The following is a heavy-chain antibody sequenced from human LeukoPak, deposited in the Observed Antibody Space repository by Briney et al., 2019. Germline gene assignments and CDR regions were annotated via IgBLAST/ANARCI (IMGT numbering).Heavy chain of an antibody. CDR2: INGIGGST. D-gene: IGHD3-3*01. V-gene: IGHV3-23*01. J-gene: IGHJ4*02. CDR3: AKGGNYDFWSGYYPLDY. CDR1: GFTFTSYS. Sequence: GGSLRLSCAASGFTFTSYSMNWVRQAPGKGLEWVSAINGIGGSTYYADSVKGRFTISRDDSKNTLYLQMNSLRAEDTAVYYCAKGGNYDFWSGYYPLDYWGQGTLVTVSS.